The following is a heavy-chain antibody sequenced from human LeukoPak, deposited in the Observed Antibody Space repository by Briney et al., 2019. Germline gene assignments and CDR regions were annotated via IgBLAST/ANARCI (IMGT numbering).Heavy chain of an antibody. CDR2: ISGSGGST. Sequence: GGSLRLSCAASGFTFGSYAMSWVRQAPGKGLEWVSAISGSGGSTYYTDSVKGRFTISRDNSKNTLYLQMNSLRAEDTAVYYCAKGIDYGDYEVFDPWGQGTLVTVSS. V-gene: IGHV3-23*01. CDR1: GFTFGSYA. D-gene: IGHD4-17*01. CDR3: AKGIDYGDYEVFDP. J-gene: IGHJ5*02.